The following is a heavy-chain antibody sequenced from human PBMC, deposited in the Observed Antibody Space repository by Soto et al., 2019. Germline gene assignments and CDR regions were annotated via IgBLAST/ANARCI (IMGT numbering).Heavy chain of an antibody. Sequence: EVQLEESGGDLVQPGGSLRLSCTASGFIFSSYWMHWVRQAPGKGLVWVSRINTDGGTTTYAESVKGRFTISRDNARNTLYRQMNSLRPEDTALYYCVRVGSGSYSWRDPWGQGTLVTVSS. CDR2: INTDGGTT. CDR1: GFIFSSYW. CDR3: VRVGSGSYSWRDP. J-gene: IGHJ5*02. V-gene: IGHV3-74*01. D-gene: IGHD1-26*01.